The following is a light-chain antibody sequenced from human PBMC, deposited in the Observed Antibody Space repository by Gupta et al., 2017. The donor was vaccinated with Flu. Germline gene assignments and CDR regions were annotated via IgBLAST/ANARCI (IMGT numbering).Light chain of an antibody. J-gene: IGKJ1*01. CDR2: WSS. Sequence: DIVMTQSPDSLAVSLGERATVNCKSSQSVLHTSNNKNYLAWYQQKPGQPPRLLFYWSSTRESGVPDRFSGSGSGSDFTLTISSLQAEDVAVYFCQQYYTAPWTFGQGTKVEIK. CDR1: QSVLHTSNNKNY. CDR3: QQYYTAPWT. V-gene: IGKV4-1*01.